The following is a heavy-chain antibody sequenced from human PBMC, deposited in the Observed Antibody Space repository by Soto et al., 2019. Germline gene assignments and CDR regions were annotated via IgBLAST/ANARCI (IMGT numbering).Heavy chain of an antibody. D-gene: IGHD3-22*01. CDR1: GGTYSIYT. V-gene: IGHV1-69*04. CDR3: AREGSTNYYDSSGYYTGSWFDP. J-gene: IGHJ5*02. Sequence: SVNVYCKAAGGTYSIYTISWVRQAPGQGLEWMGRIIPILGIANYAQKFQGRVTITADKSTSTAYMELSSLRSEDTAVYYCAREGSTNYYDSSGYYTGSWFDPWGQGTLVTVSS. CDR2: IIPILGIA.